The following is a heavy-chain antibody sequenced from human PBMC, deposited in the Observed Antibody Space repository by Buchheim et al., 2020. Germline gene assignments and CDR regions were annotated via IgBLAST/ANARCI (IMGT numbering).Heavy chain of an antibody. D-gene: IGHD4-17*01. Sequence: EVQLVESGGGLVQPGGSLRLSCAASGFTFSSYSMNWVRQAPGKGLEWVSYISSSSSTIYYADSVKGRFTISRDNAKNSLSLQMNSLRAEDTAVYYCARDGPEIDYGDGHYYGMDVWGQGTT. J-gene: IGHJ6*02. V-gene: IGHV3-48*01. CDR3: ARDGPEIDYGDGHYYGMDV. CDR2: ISSSSSTI. CDR1: GFTFSSYS.